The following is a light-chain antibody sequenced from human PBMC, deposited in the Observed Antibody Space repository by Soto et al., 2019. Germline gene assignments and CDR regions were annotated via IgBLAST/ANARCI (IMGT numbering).Light chain of an antibody. V-gene: IGLV2-14*01. CDR2: DVS. CDR1: SSDVGAYSY. CDR3: SSYTSSITLV. J-gene: IGLJ2*01. Sequence: QSALTQPASVSGSPGQSITISCTGTSSDVGAYSYVSWYQQHPGKAPNLIIYDVSNRPSGVSNRFSGSKSGNTASLTISGLQAEDEADYYCSSYTSSITLVFGGGTKLTVL.